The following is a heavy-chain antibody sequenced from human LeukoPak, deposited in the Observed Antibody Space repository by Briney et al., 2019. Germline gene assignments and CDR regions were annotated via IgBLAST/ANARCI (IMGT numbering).Heavy chain of an antibody. Sequence: GASVKVSCKASGYTFTAYYMHWVRQAPGQGLEWMGWINPNSGDTNYAQTFQGRVTMTRDTSISTAYLELSWLRSDDTAVYFCAPADRTGGGSVLYYFDYWGQGTLVTVSS. D-gene: IGHD2-15*01. V-gene: IGHV1-2*02. CDR2: INPNSGDT. J-gene: IGHJ4*02. CDR1: GYTFTAYY. CDR3: APADRTGGGSVLYYFDY.